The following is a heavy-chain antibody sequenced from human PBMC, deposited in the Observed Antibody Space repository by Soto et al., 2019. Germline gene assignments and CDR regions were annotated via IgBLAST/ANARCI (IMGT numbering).Heavy chain of an antibody. Sequence: QVQLVQSGAEVKKPGASVKVSCKASGYIFFGSYIHWVRQAPGQGLEWMGWINPNNGGTGSAQKFQGRITMTGDTSISTAYMELSRLRSDDTGVYYCAGGGRSLHGNYHFGMDVWGQGPTVTVSS. CDR3: AGGGRSLHGNYHFGMDV. J-gene: IGHJ6*02. CDR2: INPNNGGT. V-gene: IGHV1-2*02. CDR1: GYIFFGSY.